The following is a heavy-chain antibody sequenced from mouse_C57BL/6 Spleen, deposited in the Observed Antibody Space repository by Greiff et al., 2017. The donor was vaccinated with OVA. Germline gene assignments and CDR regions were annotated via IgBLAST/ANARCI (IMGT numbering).Heavy chain of an antibody. V-gene: IGHV3-6*01. CDR1: GYSITSGYY. D-gene: IGHD1-1*01. CDR2: ISYDGSN. Sequence: EVQLVESGPGLVKPSQSLSLTCSVTGYSITSGYYWNWIRQFPGNKLEWMGYISYDGSNNYNPSLKNRISITRDTSKNQFFLKLNSVTTEDTATYYCARTTVEYFDVWGTGTTVTVSS. CDR3: ARTTVEYFDV. J-gene: IGHJ1*03.